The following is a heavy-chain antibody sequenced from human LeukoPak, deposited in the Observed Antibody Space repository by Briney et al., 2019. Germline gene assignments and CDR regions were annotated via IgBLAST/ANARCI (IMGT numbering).Heavy chain of an antibody. Sequence: GGSLRLSCAASGFTFSSYAMSWVRQAPGKGLEWVGFIRSKAYGGTTEYAASVKGRFTISRDDSKSIAYLQMNSLKTEDTAVYYCTRDRLVEMATIPFDYWGQGTLVTVSS. V-gene: IGHV3-49*04. D-gene: IGHD5-24*01. J-gene: IGHJ4*02. CDR3: TRDRLVEMATIPFDY. CDR1: GFTFSSYA. CDR2: IRSKAYGGTT.